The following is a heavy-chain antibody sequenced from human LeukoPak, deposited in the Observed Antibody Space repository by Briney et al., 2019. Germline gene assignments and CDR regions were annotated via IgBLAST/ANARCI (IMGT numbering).Heavy chain of an antibody. J-gene: IGHJ4*02. D-gene: IGHD3-22*01. CDR1: GFTFSSYG. CDR2: IRYDGSNK. V-gene: IGHV3-30*02. Sequence: GGSLRLSCAASGFTFSSYGMHWVRRAPGKGLEWLAFIRYDGSNKYYADSVKGRFTISRDNSKNTLYLQMNSLRAEDTAVYYCAREVPYYYDSSGYTYWGQGTLVTVSS. CDR3: AREVPYYYDSSGYTY.